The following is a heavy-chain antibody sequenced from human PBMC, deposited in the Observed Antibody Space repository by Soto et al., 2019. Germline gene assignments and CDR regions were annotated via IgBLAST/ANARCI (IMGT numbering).Heavy chain of an antibody. CDR3: AKAWRTYYFDY. CDR1: GFTFSSSA. V-gene: IGHV3-23*01. J-gene: IGHJ4*02. D-gene: IGHD3-3*01. Sequence: SLRLSCVASGFTFSSSAMRWVRQAPGKGLEWVSAISSSGDNTFYGDSVKGRFTISRDNSENTVYLQMNNLRADDTAVYYCAKAWRTYYFDYWGQGALVTVSS. CDR2: ISSSGDNT.